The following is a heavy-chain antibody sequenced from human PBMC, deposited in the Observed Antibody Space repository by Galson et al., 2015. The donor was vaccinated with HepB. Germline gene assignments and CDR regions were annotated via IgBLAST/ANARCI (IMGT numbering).Heavy chain of an antibody. CDR3: ARLGWGDYGYPYYFDY. CDR2: IYYSGST. Sequence: ETLSLTCTVSGGSISSYYWSWIRQPPGKGLEWIGYIYYSGSTNYNPSLKSRVTISVDTSKNQFSLKLSSVTAADTAVYYCARLGWGDYGYPYYFDYWGQGTLVTVSS. CDR1: GGSISSYY. J-gene: IGHJ4*02. V-gene: IGHV4-59*08. D-gene: IGHD4-17*01.